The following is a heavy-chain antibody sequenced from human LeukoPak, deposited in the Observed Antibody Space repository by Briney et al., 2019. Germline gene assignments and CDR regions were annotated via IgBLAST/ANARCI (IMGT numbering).Heavy chain of an antibody. D-gene: IGHD1-14*01. CDR2: ISGSGGST. CDR1: GFTFSSYA. J-gene: IGHJ4*02. V-gene: IGHV3-23*01. Sequence: GGSLRLSCAASGFTFSSYAMNLVRQAPGKGLEWVSAISGSGGSTYYADSVKGRFTISRDNSKNTLYLQMNSLRSDDTAVYYCATLTQSLWGQGTLVTVSS. CDR3: ATLTQSL.